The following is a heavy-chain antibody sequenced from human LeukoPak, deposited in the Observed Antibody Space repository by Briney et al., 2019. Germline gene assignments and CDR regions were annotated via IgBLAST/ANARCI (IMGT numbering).Heavy chain of an antibody. Sequence: SETLSLTCTVSGVSISSHYWSWLRQPPGKGLEWIGYIYYSGSTNYNPSLKSRVTISVDTSKNQFSLKLSSVTAADTAVYYCARGPYYFDYWGQGTLVTVSS. V-gene: IGHV4-59*11. CDR3: ARGPYYFDY. CDR1: GVSISSHY. J-gene: IGHJ4*02. CDR2: IYYSGST.